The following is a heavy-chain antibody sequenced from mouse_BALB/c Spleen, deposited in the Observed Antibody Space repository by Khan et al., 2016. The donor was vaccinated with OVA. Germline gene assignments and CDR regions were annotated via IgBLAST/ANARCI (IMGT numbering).Heavy chain of an antibody. D-gene: IGHD1-1*01. CDR3: AINNYYGYYFDY. J-gene: IGHJ2*01. CDR2: ISYSGYT. V-gene: IGHV3-2*02. Sequence: EVQLQESGPGLVKPSQSLSLTCTVTGYSITSDYAWNWIRQFPGNKLEWMGYISYSGYTSYNPSLKSRISITRDTSKHQFFLQLNSVTTEDTATYYCAINNYYGYYFDYWGQGTTLTVSS. CDR1: GYSITSDYA.